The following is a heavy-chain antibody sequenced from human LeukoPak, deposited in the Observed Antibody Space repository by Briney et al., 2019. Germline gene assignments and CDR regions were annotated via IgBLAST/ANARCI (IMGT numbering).Heavy chain of an antibody. J-gene: IGHJ5*02. Sequence: PSGTLSLTCAVSGGSISSSNWWSWVRQPPGKGLEWIGEIYHSGSTNYNPSLKSRVTISVDKSKNQFSLKLSSVTAAGTAVYYCASKGRSGPFNWFDPWGQGTLVTVSS. D-gene: IGHD2-15*01. V-gene: IGHV4-4*02. CDR2: IYHSGST. CDR3: ASKGRSGPFNWFDP. CDR1: GGSISSSNW.